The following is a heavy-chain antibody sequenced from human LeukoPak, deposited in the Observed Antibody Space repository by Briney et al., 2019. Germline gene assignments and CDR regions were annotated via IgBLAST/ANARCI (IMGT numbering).Heavy chain of an antibody. V-gene: IGHV4-34*01. J-gene: IGHJ4*02. CDR3: ARLPRGGTAMVDY. Sequence: ASETLSLTCAVYGGSFSGYYWSWIRQPPGKGLEWIGEINHSGSTNYNPSLKSRVTISVDTSKNQFSLKLSSVTAADTAVYYCARLPRGGTAMVDYWGQGTLVTVSS. D-gene: IGHD5-18*01. CDR2: INHSGST. CDR1: GGSFSGYY.